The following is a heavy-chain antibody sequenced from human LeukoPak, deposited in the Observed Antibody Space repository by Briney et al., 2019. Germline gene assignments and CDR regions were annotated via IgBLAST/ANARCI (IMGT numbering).Heavy chain of an antibody. CDR3: ARGPWVAVAGIDNWFDP. Sequence: PSETLSLTCTVSGGSISSYYWSWIRQPAGKGLEWIGRIYTSGSTNYNPSLKSRVTMSVDTSKNQFSLKLSSVTAADTAVYYCARGPWVAVAGIDNWFDPWGQGTLVTVSS. V-gene: IGHV4-4*07. CDR2: IYTSGST. D-gene: IGHD6-19*01. J-gene: IGHJ5*02. CDR1: GGSISSYY.